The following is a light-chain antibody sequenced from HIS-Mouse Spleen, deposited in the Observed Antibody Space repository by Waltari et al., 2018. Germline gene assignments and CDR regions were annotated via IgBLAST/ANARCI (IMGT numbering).Light chain of an antibody. CDR1: QSVSSSY. CDR3: QQYGSSPRT. CDR2: GAS. V-gene: IGKV3-20*01. J-gene: IGKJ2*01. Sequence: GERATLSCRASQSVSSSYLAWYQQKPGQAPRLLIYGASSRATGIPDRFSGSGSGTDFTLTISRLEPEDFAVYYCQQYGSSPRTFGQGTKLEIK.